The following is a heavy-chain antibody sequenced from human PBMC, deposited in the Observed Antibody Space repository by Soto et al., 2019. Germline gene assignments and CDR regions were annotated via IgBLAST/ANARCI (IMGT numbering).Heavy chain of an antibody. V-gene: IGHV4-4*02. CDR1: GGSISSSNW. Sequence: QVQLQESGPGLVKPSGTLSLTCAVSGGSISSSNWWSWVRQPPGKGLEWIGEIYHSGSTNYNPSLMSRVTISVDKSKNQFSLKLSSVTAADTAVYYCARKSIAARRGAFDIWGQGTMVTVSS. J-gene: IGHJ3*02. CDR2: IYHSGST. D-gene: IGHD6-6*01. CDR3: ARKSIAARRGAFDI.